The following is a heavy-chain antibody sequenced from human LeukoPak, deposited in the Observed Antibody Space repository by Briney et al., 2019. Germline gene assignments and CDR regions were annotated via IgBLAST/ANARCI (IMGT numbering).Heavy chain of an antibody. J-gene: IGHJ3*02. D-gene: IGHD5-18*01. Sequence: SETLSLTCAVYGGSFSGYYWSWIRQPPGKGLEWIGEINHSGSTNYNPSLKSRVTISVDTSKNQFSLKLSSVTAADTAVYYCARGQIQLWLSRWYAIDIWGQGTMVTVSS. CDR3: ARGQIQLWLSRWYAIDI. CDR1: GGSFSGYY. V-gene: IGHV4-34*01. CDR2: INHSGST.